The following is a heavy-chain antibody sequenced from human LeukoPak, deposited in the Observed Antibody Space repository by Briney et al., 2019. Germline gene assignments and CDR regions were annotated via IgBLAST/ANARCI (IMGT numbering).Heavy chain of an antibody. CDR2: IYYSGST. J-gene: IGHJ6*02. CDR3: ARFFLDVVSYYYYGMDV. CDR1: GGSISSGDYY. D-gene: IGHD2-15*01. Sequence: SSETLSLTCTVSGGSISSGDYYWSWIRQPPGKGLEWIVYIYYSGSTYYNPSLKSRVTISVDTSKNQFSPKLSSVTAADTAVYYCARFFLDVVSYYYYGMDVWGQGATVTVSS. V-gene: IGHV4-30-4*01.